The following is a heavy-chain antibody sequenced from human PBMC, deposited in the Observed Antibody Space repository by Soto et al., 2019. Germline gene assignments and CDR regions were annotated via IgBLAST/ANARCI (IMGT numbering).Heavy chain of an antibody. V-gene: IGHV4-31*03. D-gene: IGHD6-13*01. J-gene: IGHJ4*02. CDR3: ARGKTVAAAGPFHY. Sequence: QVQLQESGPGLVKPSQTLSLTCTVSGGSISSGGYYWSWIRQYPGKGLEWIGYIYYSGSTYYNPSLQSRVTISVDTSKNQFSLKLSSVTAADTAVYYCARGKTVAAAGPFHYWGQGTLVTVSS. CDR2: IYYSGST. CDR1: GGSISSGGYY.